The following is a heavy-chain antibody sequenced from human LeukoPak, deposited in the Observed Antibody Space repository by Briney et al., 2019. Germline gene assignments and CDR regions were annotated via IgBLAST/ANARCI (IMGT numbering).Heavy chain of an antibody. V-gene: IGHV3-30*02. J-gene: IGHJ3*02. D-gene: IGHD6-6*01. Sequence: GGSLRLSCAASGFAFSTYGIHWVRQSLGKGREWVAYVHNDGTRTWYADSVKGRFTISRDNAKNSLYLQMNSLRAEDTAVYYCAREYSSSSFDAFDIWGQGTMVTVSS. CDR2: VHNDGTRT. CDR1: GFAFSTYG. CDR3: AREYSSSSFDAFDI.